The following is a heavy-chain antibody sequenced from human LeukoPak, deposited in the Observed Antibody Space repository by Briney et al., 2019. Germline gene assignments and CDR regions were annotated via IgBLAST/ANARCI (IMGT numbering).Heavy chain of an antibody. V-gene: IGHV3-11*06. Sequence: GGSLRLSCAASGFRFSDYYMTWIRRAPGKGLEWVSYISSRGSYTNYADSVKGRFTISRDNSKSTLYPQMNSLRAEDTAVYYCVRGGGWYADYWGQGTLVTVSS. CDR1: GFRFSDYY. CDR3: VRGGGWYADY. D-gene: IGHD6-19*01. CDR2: ISSRGSYT. J-gene: IGHJ4*02.